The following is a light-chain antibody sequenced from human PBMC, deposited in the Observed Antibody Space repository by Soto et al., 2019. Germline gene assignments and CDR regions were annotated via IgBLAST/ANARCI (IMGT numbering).Light chain of an antibody. CDR2: WAS. CDR3: QQYYSTPRT. J-gene: IGKJ1*01. V-gene: IGKV4-1*01. CDR1: RSVLYSSNNKNY. Sequence: DIVMTQSPDSLAVSLGERATINCKSSRSVLYSSNNKNYLAWYQQKPGQPPKLLIYWASSRESGVPGRFSGSGSGTDFTLTISSLQAEDMAVYYCQQYYSTPRTFGQGTKVEIK.